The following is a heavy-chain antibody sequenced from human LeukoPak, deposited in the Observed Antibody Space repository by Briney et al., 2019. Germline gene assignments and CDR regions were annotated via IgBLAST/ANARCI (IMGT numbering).Heavy chain of an antibody. V-gene: IGHV4-34*01. J-gene: IGHJ4*02. CDR3: ARAYYYDSSAAIDC. CDR1: GGSFSGYY. Sequence: SETLSLTCAVYGGSFSGYYWNWIRQPPGMGLEWIGEINHRGGTGYNPSLKSRVTMSVGTSKNVFSLKLTSVTAADTAVYYCARAYYYDSSAAIDCWGQGILVTVSS. CDR2: INHRGGT. D-gene: IGHD3-22*01.